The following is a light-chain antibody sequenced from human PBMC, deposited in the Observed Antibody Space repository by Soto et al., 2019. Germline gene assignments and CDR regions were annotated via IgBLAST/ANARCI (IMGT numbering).Light chain of an antibody. CDR3: TSYTSVTIVV. CDR2: GVT. J-gene: IGLJ2*01. V-gene: IGLV2-14*01. CDR1: NSDIGGYNS. Sequence: QSVLTQPASVSGSPGQSITISCNGSNSDIGGYNSVSWYQQHPGKAPKLLIFGVTNRPSGVSDRFSGSKSGNTASLTISALQAEDEADYDCTSYTSVTIVVFGGGTKLTVL.